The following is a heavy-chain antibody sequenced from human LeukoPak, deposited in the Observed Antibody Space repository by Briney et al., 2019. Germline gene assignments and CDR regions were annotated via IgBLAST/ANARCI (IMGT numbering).Heavy chain of an antibody. J-gene: IGHJ4*02. CDR1: GYTFTSYD. D-gene: IGHD6-19*01. CDR3: ARGYSSGWGYYFDY. V-gene: IGHV1-18*01. CDR2: ISAYNVNT. Sequence: ASVKVSCKASGYTFTSYDISWVRQAPGQGLEWMGWISAYNVNTNYAQKFQGRVTMTTDTSTTTAYMDLRSLRSDDTAVYYCARGYSSGWGYYFDYWGQGTLVTVSS.